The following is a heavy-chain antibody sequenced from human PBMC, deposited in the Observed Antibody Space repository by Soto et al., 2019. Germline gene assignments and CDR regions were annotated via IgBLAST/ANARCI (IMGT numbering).Heavy chain of an antibody. Sequence: SETLSLTCTVSGGSISSSSYYWGWIRQPPGKGLEWIGSIYYSGSTYYNPSLKSRVTISVDTSKNQFSLKLSSVTAADTAVYYCARDYDFWSGYFLYAFDIWGQGTMVTVSS. J-gene: IGHJ3*02. CDR2: IYYSGST. D-gene: IGHD3-3*01. V-gene: IGHV4-39*02. CDR3: ARDYDFWSGYFLYAFDI. CDR1: GGSISSSSYY.